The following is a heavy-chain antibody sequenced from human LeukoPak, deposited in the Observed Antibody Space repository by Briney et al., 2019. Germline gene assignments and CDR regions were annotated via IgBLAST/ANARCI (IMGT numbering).Heavy chain of an antibody. CDR3: ARTYSGSSYYYYSYMDV. Sequence: SETLSLTCTVSGGSISSYYWSWIRQPAGKGLEWIWRIYTSGSTNYNPSLKSRVTMSVDTSKNQFSLKLSSVTAADTAVYYCARTYSGSSYYYYSYMDVWGKGTTVTVSS. V-gene: IGHV4-4*07. CDR2: IYTSGST. J-gene: IGHJ6*03. D-gene: IGHD1-26*01. CDR1: GGSISSYY.